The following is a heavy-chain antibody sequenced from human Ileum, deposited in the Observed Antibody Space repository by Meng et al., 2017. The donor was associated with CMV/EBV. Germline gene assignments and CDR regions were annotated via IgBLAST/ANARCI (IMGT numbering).Heavy chain of an antibody. D-gene: IGHD2-15*01. Sequence: QVHLLESAPGLLKPSETLALTCCFSGDSISSYHGGWVRQPAGKGLEWIGRIYTSGSSSYNPSLKSRVTMSVDKSKNQVSLKLTSVTAADTAVYYCARDVRLVGHFDYWGQGTLVTVSS. V-gene: IGHV4-4*07. J-gene: IGHJ4*02. CDR3: ARDVRLVGHFDY. CDR2: IYTSGSS. CDR1: GDSISSYH.